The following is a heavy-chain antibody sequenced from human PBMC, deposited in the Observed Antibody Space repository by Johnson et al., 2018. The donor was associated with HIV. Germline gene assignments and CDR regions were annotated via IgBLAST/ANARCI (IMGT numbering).Heavy chain of an antibody. V-gene: IGHV3-7*01. Sequence: SGFTFSRYWMSWVRQAPGKGLEWVANIKQDGSEKYYVDSVKGRFTISRDNAKNSLYLQMNSLRAEDTAVYYCARDSPTGTTKGYAFDMWGQGTMVTVSS. J-gene: IGHJ3*02. D-gene: IGHD1-7*01. CDR1: GFTFSRYW. CDR2: IKQDGSEK. CDR3: ARDSPTGTTKGYAFDM.